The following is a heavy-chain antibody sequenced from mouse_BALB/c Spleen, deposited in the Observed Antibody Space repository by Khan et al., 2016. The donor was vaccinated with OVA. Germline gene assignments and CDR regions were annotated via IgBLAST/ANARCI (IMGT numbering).Heavy chain of an antibody. Sequence: EVQLVESGTELVKPGASVKLSCSASGFNIKDTYIHWMKQRPEQGLEWIGRIDPPNDDSKYGPKFQAKATLTADTSSNTAYLQLSSLTSEDTSVYYCATQYGNPCAFWGQGTLVSVSA. CDR1: GFNIKDTY. D-gene: IGHD2-1*01. J-gene: IGHJ3*01. V-gene: IGHV14-3*02. CDR3: ATQYGNPCAF. CDR2: IDPPNDDS.